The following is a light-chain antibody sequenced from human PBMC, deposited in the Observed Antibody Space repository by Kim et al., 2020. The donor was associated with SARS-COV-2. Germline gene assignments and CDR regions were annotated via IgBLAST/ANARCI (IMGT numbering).Light chain of an antibody. J-gene: IGKJ3*01. CDR3: QQYNKWPPV. Sequence: EVVMTQSPDTLSVSPGERVTLSCRASQSLSRNLAWYQQKPGQAPRLLIHTASIGATGIPVRFSGSGSGTEFTLTISSLQSEDFAVYYCQQYNKWPPVFGPGTKVDIK. CDR1: QSLSRN. CDR2: TAS. V-gene: IGKV3-15*01.